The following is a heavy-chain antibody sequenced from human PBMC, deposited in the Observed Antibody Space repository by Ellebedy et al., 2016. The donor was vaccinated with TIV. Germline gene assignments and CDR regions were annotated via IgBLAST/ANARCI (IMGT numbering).Heavy chain of an antibody. CDR1: GFIFRNYG. D-gene: IGHD2/OR15-2a*01. V-gene: IGHV3-23*01. Sequence: GGSLRLXXAVSGFIFRNYGMSWVRQAPGKGLEWVSTLAGSGDTTYYADSVRGRFTISRDNSKNTVFLQVSSLRAEDTAVYFCAKGTLIGGRPYNCFTSWGHGTLVTVSS. J-gene: IGHJ5*01. CDR3: AKGTLIGGRPYNCFTS. CDR2: LAGSGDTT.